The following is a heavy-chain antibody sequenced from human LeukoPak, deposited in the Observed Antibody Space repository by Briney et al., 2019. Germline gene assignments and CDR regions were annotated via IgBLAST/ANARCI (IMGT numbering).Heavy chain of an antibody. V-gene: IGHV1-46*01. D-gene: IGHD3-22*01. CDR3: ARALADYYDSPVGFDY. CDR2: INPSGGST. Sequence: ASVKVSCKASGYTFTSYYMHWVRQAPGQGLEWMGIINPSGGSTGYAQKFQGRVTMTRDTSISTAYMELSRLRSDDTAVYYCARALADYYDSPVGFDYWGQGTLVTVSS. CDR1: GYTFTSYY. J-gene: IGHJ4*02.